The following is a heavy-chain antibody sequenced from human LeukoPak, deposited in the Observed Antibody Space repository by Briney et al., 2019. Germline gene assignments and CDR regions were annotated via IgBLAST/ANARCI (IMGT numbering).Heavy chain of an antibody. Sequence: GGSLRPSCAASGFTFSSYTMSWVRQAPGKGLEWVSTITTSDGNTYYADSVKGRFTVSRDNSKNTLFLQMNSLRAEDTAVYYCAKDGGLWVSAHWGDSWGRGTLVTVSS. J-gene: IGHJ4*02. D-gene: IGHD7-27*01. CDR1: GFTFSSYT. CDR3: AKDGGLWVSAHWGDS. CDR2: ITTSDGNT. V-gene: IGHV3-23*01.